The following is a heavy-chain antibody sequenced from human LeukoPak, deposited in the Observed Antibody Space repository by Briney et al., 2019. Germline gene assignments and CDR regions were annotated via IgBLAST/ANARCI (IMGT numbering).Heavy chain of an antibody. CDR1: GYTFTGYY. Sequence: GASVKVSCKASGYTFTGYYTHWVRQAPGQGLEWMGWINPNSGGTNYAQKFQGRVTMTRDTSISTAYMELSRLRSDDTAVYYCARESGIAARLSGFDPWGQGTLVTVSS. CDR3: ARESGIAARLSGFDP. CDR2: INPNSGGT. J-gene: IGHJ5*02. V-gene: IGHV1-2*02. D-gene: IGHD6-6*01.